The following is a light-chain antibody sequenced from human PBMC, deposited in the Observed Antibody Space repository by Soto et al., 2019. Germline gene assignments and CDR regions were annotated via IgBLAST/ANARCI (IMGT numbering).Light chain of an antibody. CDR2: AAS. CDR3: QQYGSSPQIT. J-gene: IGKJ5*01. CDR1: QGVSSN. Sequence: EVVMTQSPGTLSVSPVERGTLPYFSSQGVSSNLAWYQQKPGQAPRLLIYAASTRATGVPGRFSGSGSGTDFTLTISRLEPEDFAVYYCQQYGSSPQITFGQGTRLEIK. V-gene: IGKV3-20*01.